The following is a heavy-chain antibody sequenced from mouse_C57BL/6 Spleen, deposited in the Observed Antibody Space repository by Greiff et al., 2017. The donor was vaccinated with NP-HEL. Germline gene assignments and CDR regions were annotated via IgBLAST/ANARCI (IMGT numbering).Heavy chain of an antibody. CDR3: ARHGSGERWYFDV. D-gene: IGHD1-1*01. CDR2: IDPSDGYT. J-gene: IGHJ1*03. CDR1: GYTFTSYW. Sequence: VQLQQPGAELVMPGASVKLSCKASGYTFTSYWMHWVKQRPGQGLEWIGEIDPSDGYTNYNQKFKGKSTLTVDKSSSTAYMQLSSLTSEDSAVYYCARHGSGERWYFDVWGTGTTVTVSS. V-gene: IGHV1-69*01.